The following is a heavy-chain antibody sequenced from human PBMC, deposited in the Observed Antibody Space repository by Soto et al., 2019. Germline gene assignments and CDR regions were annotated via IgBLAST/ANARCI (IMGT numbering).Heavy chain of an antibody. Sequence: GGSLRLSCAASGFTFSSYAMHWVRQAPGKGLEWVAVISYDGSNKYYADSVKGRFTISRDNSKNTLYLQMNSLRAEDTAVYYCARDRDRTPGDYGDYLDYWGQGTLVTVSS. D-gene: IGHD4-17*01. CDR3: ARDRDRTPGDYGDYLDY. CDR1: GFTFSSYA. V-gene: IGHV3-30-3*01. J-gene: IGHJ4*02. CDR2: ISYDGSNK.